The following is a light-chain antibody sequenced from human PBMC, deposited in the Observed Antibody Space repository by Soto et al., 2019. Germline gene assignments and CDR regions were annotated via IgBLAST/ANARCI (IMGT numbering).Light chain of an antibody. CDR1: SSDVGSYKF. Sequence: QSALNQPASVSGSPGQSITISCTGTSSDVGSYKFVSWYQQHPGKAPKLMIYEGSKRPSGVSNRFSGSKSGNTASLTISGLQAEDEADYYCCSYAGSSTLVFGGGTKVTVL. V-gene: IGLV2-23*01. CDR3: CSYAGSSTLV. CDR2: EGS. J-gene: IGLJ2*01.